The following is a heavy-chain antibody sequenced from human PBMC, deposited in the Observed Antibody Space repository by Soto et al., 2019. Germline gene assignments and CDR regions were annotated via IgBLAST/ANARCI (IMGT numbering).Heavy chain of an antibody. CDR3: ARGVLMVYAQGGFAYFDY. Sequence: GASVKVSCKASGGTFSSYAISWVRQAPGQGLEWMGWINPNSGGPISAQKFQGRVTMTRDTSISTAYLELSRLRSDDTAVYYCARGVLMVYAQGGFAYFDYWGQGTLVTVSS. J-gene: IGHJ4*02. CDR1: GGTFSSYA. D-gene: IGHD2-8*01. V-gene: IGHV1-2*02. CDR2: INPNSGGP.